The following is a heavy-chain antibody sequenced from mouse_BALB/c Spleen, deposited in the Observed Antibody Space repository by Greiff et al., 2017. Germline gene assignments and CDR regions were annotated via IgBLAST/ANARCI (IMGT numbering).Heavy chain of an antibody. Sequence: DVMLVESGGGLVKPGGSLKLSCAASGFTFSSYAMSWVRQTPEKRLEWVASISSGGSTYYPDSVKGRFTISRDNARNILYLQMSSLRSEDTAMYYCAREGDYDPDYYAMDYWGQGTSVTVSS. V-gene: IGHV5-6-5*01. CDR2: ISSGGST. D-gene: IGHD2-4*01. CDR1: GFTFSSYA. J-gene: IGHJ4*01. CDR3: AREGDYDPDYYAMDY.